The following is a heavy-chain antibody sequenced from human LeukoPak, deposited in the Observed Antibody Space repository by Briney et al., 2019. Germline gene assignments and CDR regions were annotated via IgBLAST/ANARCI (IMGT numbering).Heavy chain of an antibody. D-gene: IGHD3-22*01. Sequence: SETLSLTCTVSGGSISSYYWSWIRQPPGKGLEWIGYIYYSGSTNYNPSLKSRVTISVDTSKSQFSLKLSSVTAADTAVYYCAREGIYYYDSSGYPGAFDIWGQGTMVTVSS. CDR1: GGSISSYY. V-gene: IGHV4-59*01. J-gene: IGHJ3*02. CDR2: IYYSGST. CDR3: AREGIYYYDSSGYPGAFDI.